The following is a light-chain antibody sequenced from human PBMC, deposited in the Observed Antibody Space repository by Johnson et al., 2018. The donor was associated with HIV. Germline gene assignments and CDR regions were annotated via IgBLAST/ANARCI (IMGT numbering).Light chain of an antibody. CDR2: DNN. V-gene: IGLV1-51*01. CDR1: SSNIGTNS. Sequence: QSVLTQPPSASGTPGQRVTISCSGSSSNIGTNSVNWYHHLPGSAPKLLIYDNNKRPSGIPDRFSGSKSGTSATLGLTGLLTGDEADYYCGTWDTSLGAQYVFGSGTKVTGL. J-gene: IGLJ1*01. CDR3: GTWDTSLGAQYV.